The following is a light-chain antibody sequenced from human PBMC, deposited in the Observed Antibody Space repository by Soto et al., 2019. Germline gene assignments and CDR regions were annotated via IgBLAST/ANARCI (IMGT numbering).Light chain of an antibody. CDR1: ERIYSPS. CDR2: DTS. V-gene: IGKV3-20*01. CDR3: QQYGNSPIT. Sequence: EVVLPQSPGTLSLSRGARATLSCRASERIYSPSLGWYQQKPGQAPRLLIYDTSSKATGIPYRFSGSGSGTDFTLTISRLEPEDFAVYYCQQYGNSPITFGQGTRLEI. J-gene: IGKJ5*01.